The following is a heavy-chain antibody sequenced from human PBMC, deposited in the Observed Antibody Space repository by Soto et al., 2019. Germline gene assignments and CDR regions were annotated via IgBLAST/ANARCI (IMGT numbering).Heavy chain of an antibody. CDR3: ARQVLVAALPYFDY. J-gene: IGHJ4*02. CDR2: ISSSGSTI. CDR1: GFTFSDYY. D-gene: IGHD2-15*01. V-gene: IGHV3-11*01. Sequence: GGSLRLSCAASGFTFSDYYMSWIRQAPGKGLEWVSYISSSGSTIYYADSVKGRFTISRDNAKNSLYLQMNSLRAEDTAVYYCARQVLVAALPYFDYWGQGTLVTVSS.